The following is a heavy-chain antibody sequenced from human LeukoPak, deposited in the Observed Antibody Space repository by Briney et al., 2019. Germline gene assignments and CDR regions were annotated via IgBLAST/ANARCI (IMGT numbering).Heavy chain of an antibody. V-gene: IGHV3-33*01. D-gene: IGHD7-27*01. Sequence: PGRSLILSCSAAGFTFNTYGMHWVRQAPGKGLEWVAVIMSDGSDIDYADSVKGRFTISRDNSKNTLYLQMNSLRAEDTAVYYCARDQSPKWGSGERYFDYWGQGTLVTVSS. CDR2: IMSDGSDI. J-gene: IGHJ4*02. CDR1: GFTFNTYG. CDR3: ARDQSPKWGSGERYFDY.